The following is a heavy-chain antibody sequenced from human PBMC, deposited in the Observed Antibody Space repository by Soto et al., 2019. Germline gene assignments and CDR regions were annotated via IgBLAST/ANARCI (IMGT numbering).Heavy chain of an antibody. CDR1: GGYISSGGYF. CDR2: IYYSGRT. J-gene: IGHJ4*02. CDR3: ARLAKEENPKVGSWYYFDY. D-gene: IGHD2-21*01. Sequence: SETLSLTCAVSGGYISSGGYFWSWIRQNPGKGLEWIGNIYYSGRTYYSPSLKSRVTISVDTSKNQFSLKLSSVTAADTAVYYCARLAKEENPKVGSWYYFDYWGQGTRVTVSS. V-gene: IGHV4-31*11.